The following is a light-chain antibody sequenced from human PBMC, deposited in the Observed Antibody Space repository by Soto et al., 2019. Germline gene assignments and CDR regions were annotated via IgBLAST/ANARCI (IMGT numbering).Light chain of an antibody. V-gene: IGKV3-11*01. CDR1: QSVGSY. CDR2: DAS. Sequence: EIVLTQSPATLSLSPGERATLSCRASQSVGSYLAWYHQKPGQAPRLLIYDASNRATGIPDRFSGSWSGTDFTLTISSLEPEDFAVYYCQQRSNWRWTFGQGTKVEVK. J-gene: IGKJ1*01. CDR3: QQRSNWRWT.